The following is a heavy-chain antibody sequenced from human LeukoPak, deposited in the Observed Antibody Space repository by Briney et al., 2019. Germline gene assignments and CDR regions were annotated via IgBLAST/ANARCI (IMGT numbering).Heavy chain of an antibody. Sequence: SETLSLTCTVSGGSISSSSYYWGWIRQPPGKGLEWIGSIYYSGSTYYNPSLKSRVTISVDTSKNQFSLKLSSVTAADTAAYYCARDPKYYGSGSPSGHWGQGTLVTVSS. CDR3: ARDPKYYGSGSPSGH. D-gene: IGHD3-10*01. V-gene: IGHV4-39*07. CDR2: IYYSGST. CDR1: GGSISSSSYY. J-gene: IGHJ4*02.